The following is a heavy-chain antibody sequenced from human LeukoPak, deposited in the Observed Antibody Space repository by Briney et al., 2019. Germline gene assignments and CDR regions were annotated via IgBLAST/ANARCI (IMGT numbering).Heavy chain of an antibody. Sequence: GGSLGLSCAASGFTVSSNYMSWVRQAPGKGLEWVSVIYDNGDAYSADSVKGRFTISRHNSKNTLYLQMNSLRPEGTAVYYCAGGSRRDGYDYWGQGTLVTVSS. CDR1: GFTVSSNY. CDR2: IYDNGDA. J-gene: IGHJ4*02. D-gene: IGHD5-24*01. V-gene: IGHV3-53*04. CDR3: AGGSRRDGYDY.